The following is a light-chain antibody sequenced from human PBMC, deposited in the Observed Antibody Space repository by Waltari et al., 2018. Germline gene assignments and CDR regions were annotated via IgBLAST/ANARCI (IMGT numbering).Light chain of an antibody. CDR3: SSYTSSSTWV. CDR1: SSDVGGYNY. J-gene: IGLJ2*01. CDR2: GVS. Sequence: QSALTQPASVSGSPGQSITISCTGTSSDVGGYNYVSWYQQHPGKAPKLVIYGVSKRPSGVSTLFSGSQSGNTASLTISGLQAEDEADYYCSSYTSSSTWVFGGGTKLTVL. V-gene: IGLV2-14*01.